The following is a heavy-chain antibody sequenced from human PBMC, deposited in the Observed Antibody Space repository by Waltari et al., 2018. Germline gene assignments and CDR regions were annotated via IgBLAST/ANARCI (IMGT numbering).Heavy chain of an antibody. CDR2: IYYRGST. V-gene: IGHV4-59*11. CDR1: GGSISSHY. D-gene: IGHD6-19*01. Sequence: QVQLQESGPGLVKPSETLSLTCTVPGGSISSHYWRWIRQPPGKGLEWVGYIYYRGSTNYNPSLQSRVTISVDTSKNQFSLKLSSVTAADTAVYYWAGGGGEGIGVAGTGLGFDPWGQGTLVTVSS. J-gene: IGHJ5*02. CDR3: AGGGGEGIGVAGTGLGFDP.